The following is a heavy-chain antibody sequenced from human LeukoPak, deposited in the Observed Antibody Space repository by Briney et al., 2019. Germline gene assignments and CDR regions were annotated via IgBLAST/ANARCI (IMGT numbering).Heavy chain of an antibody. J-gene: IGHJ4*02. V-gene: IGHV3-30*03. CDR1: GFTFSNYG. CDR3: ARDHSGTQDY. CDR2: ISDDGSNK. D-gene: IGHD1-1*01. Sequence: GGSLRLSCAASGFTFSNYGMHWVRQAPGKGLEWVAIISDDGSNKNCVDSVKDRFTIFRDNRRNTLYLQMNSLRAEDTAVYSCARDHSGTQDYWGQGTLVTVSS.